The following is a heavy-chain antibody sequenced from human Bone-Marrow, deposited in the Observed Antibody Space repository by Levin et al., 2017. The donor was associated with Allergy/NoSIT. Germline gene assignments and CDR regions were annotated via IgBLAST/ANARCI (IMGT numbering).Heavy chain of an antibody. CDR3: ARGPIVVRGAVAVSGMDV. J-gene: IGHJ6*02. CDR2: MNPNSGNT. CDR1: GYTFTSYD. Sequence: GASVKVSCKASGYTFTSYDINWVRQATGQGLEWMGWMNPNSGNTGYAQKFQGRLTMTRDTSITTAYMELSSLGSDDTAVYYCARGPIVVRGAVAVSGMDVWGQGTTVIVSS. V-gene: IGHV1-8*01. D-gene: IGHD2-21*01.